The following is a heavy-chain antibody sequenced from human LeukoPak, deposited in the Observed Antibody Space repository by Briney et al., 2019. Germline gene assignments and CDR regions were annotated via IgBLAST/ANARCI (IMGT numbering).Heavy chain of an antibody. J-gene: IGHJ3*02. V-gene: IGHV4-30-4*01. D-gene: IGHD4-17*01. CDR1: GGSISSGDYY. CDR3: ARATVTTPEDAFDI. CDR2: IYYSGST. Sequence: SETLSLACTVSGGSISSGDYYWSWIRQPPGKGLEWIGYIYYSGSTYYNPSLKSRVTISVDTSKNQFSLKLSSVTAADTAVYYCARATVTTPEDAFDIWGQGTMVTVSS.